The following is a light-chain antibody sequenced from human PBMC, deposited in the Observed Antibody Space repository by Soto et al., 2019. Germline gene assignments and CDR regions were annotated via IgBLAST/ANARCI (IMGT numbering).Light chain of an antibody. J-gene: IGKJ1*01. CDR1: QSVNGN. CDR3: QQYHYWPRL. V-gene: IGKV3-15*01. Sequence: IVMTQSPATRSVSPGERAILSCKASQSVNGNLAWFQQRPGQAPRLLIFGVSTRAPGVPARFSGSGAGTEFTLTITSLQCEDFAVYYCQQYHYWPRLFGQGTKV. CDR2: GVS.